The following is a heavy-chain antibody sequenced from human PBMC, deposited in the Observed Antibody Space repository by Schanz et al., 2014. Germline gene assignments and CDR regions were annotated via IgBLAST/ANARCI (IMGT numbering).Heavy chain of an antibody. Sequence: QVHLVQSGAEVKKPGASVKVSCKASGYNITSNDVTWVRQAPGQGLEWMGWINTYNGDTAYAQNMQGRVSMTTETAASTAYMELRSLRSDDTAVYYCARLGTGMAVAGSVIDSYYYYMDVWGEGTTVTVSS. V-gene: IGHV1-18*01. CDR2: INTYNGDT. D-gene: IGHD6-19*01. CDR3: ARLGTGMAVAGSVIDSYYYYMDV. J-gene: IGHJ6*03. CDR1: GYNITSND.